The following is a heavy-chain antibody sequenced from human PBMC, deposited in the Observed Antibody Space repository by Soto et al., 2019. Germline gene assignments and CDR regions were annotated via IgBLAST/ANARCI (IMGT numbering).Heavy chain of an antibody. D-gene: IGHD3-3*01. CDR2: ISSSSSYI. CDR1: GFTFSSYS. Sequence: EVQLVESGGGLVKPGGSLRLSCAASGFTFSSYSMNWVRQAPGKGLEWVSSISSSSSYIYYADSVKGRFTISRDNAKNSLYRQMNSLRAEDTDVYYCARAYDLSYYYYGMDVWGQGTTVTVCS. CDR3: ARAYDLSYYYYGMDV. V-gene: IGHV3-21*01. J-gene: IGHJ6*02.